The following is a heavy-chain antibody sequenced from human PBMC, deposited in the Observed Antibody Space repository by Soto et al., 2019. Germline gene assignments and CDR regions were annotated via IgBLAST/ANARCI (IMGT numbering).Heavy chain of an antibody. D-gene: IGHD2-2*01. CDR1: GYTFTSYG. J-gene: IGHJ4*02. CDR3: ARDGKDIVVVPAALAY. CDR2: ISAYNGNT. V-gene: IGHV1-18*01. Sequence: ASVKVSCKASGYTFTSYGISWVRQAPGQGLEWMGWISAYNGNTNYAQKLQGRVTMTTDTSTSTAYMELRSLRSDDTAVYYCARDGKDIVVVPAALAYWGQGTLVTVSS.